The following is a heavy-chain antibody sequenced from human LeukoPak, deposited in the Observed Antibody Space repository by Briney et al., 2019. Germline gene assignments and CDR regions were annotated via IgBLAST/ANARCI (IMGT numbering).Heavy chain of an antibody. Sequence: QSGGSLRLSCAASGFTFNRFGMYWVRQAPGKGLEWVAVMSYDGRNKYYSGSVRGRFSISRDNSKNTLYLQMTGLRPEDTALYYCARSYVSSVVFSGFDYWGQGVLVTVSS. CDR3: ARSYVSSVVFSGFDY. V-gene: IGHV3-30*03. CDR1: GFTFNRFG. J-gene: IGHJ4*02. CDR2: MSYDGRNK. D-gene: IGHD3-16*01.